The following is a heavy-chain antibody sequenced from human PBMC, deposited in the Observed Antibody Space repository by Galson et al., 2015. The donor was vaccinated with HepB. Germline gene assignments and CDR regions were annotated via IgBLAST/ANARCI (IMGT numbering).Heavy chain of an antibody. CDR3: AKDLPGTTPPRHY. D-gene: IGHD1-7*01. CDR2: ISYDGSNK. CDR1: GFTFSSYG. J-gene: IGHJ4*02. Sequence: SLRLSCAASGFTFSSYGMHWVRQAPGKGLEWVAVISYDGSNKYYADSVKGRFTISRDNSKNTLYLQMNSLRAEDTAVYYCAKDLPGTTPPRHYWGQGTLVTVSS. V-gene: IGHV3-30*18.